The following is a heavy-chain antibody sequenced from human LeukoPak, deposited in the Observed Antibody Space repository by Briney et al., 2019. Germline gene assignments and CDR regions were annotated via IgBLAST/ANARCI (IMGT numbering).Heavy chain of an antibody. J-gene: IGHJ3*01. D-gene: IGHD3-22*01. V-gene: IGHV4-59*03. CDR2: VFYSGTT. CDR3: AGATYYYDSGGSQFPFNF. Sequence: SETLSLTCSVSGGSFSSYYWNWIRQPPGKGLEWVGYVFYSGTTNYNPSLKSRITISVDTSKNQFSLKMNSLTAADTAVYYCAGATYYYDSGGSQFPFNFWGRGAVVTVSS. CDR1: GGSFSSYY.